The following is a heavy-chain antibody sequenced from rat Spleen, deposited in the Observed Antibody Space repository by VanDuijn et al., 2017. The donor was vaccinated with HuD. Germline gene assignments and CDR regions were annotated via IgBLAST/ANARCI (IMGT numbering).Heavy chain of an antibody. CDR1: GFTFNNYW. CDR2: ITNTGGST. CDR3: TRKFITIAAISYGYVMDA. Sequence: EVQLVESGGGLVQPGRSLKLSCVASGFTFNNYWMTWIRQAPGKGLEWVASITNTGGSTYYPDSVKGRFTISRDNAKSTLYLQMNSLRSEDTATYYCTRKFITIAAISYGYVMDAWGQGASVTVSS. J-gene: IGHJ4*01. V-gene: IGHV5-31*01. D-gene: IGHD1-2*01.